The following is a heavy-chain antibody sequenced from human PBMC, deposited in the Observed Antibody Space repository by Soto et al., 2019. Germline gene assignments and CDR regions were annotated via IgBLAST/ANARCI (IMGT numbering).Heavy chain of an antibody. CDR2: INQDGSEK. J-gene: IGHJ5*02. D-gene: IGHD3-22*01. CDR3: AIVMIVVCFDP. CDR1: GFTLSSHW. Sequence: EVQLVESGGGLVQPGGSLRLSCAASGFTLSSHWMSWVRQAPGKGLEWVANINQDGSEKYYVDSVKGRFTISRDNAKNSLYLHMDSLRADDTAVYYCAIVMIVVCFDPWGQGSLVTVSS. V-gene: IGHV3-7*03.